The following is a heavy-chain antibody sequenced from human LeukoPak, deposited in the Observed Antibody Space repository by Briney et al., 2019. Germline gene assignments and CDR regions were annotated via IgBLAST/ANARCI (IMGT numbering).Heavy chain of an antibody. Sequence: PSETLSLTCSVSGGSISSYYWSWIRQPPGKGLEWIGSIYRSESTYYNSSLKSRVIISEDTSKNQFSLKMSSVTAADTAIYYCARGRHYYDSSGYYFFDYWGQGTLVTVSS. J-gene: IGHJ4*02. D-gene: IGHD3-22*01. V-gene: IGHV4-59*04. CDR3: ARGRHYYDSSGYYFFDY. CDR1: GGSISSYY. CDR2: IYRSEST.